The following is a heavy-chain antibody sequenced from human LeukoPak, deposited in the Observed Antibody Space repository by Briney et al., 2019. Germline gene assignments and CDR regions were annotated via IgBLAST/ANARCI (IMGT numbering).Heavy chain of an antibody. V-gene: IGHV3-7*01. Sequence: AGGSLRLSSIASGVAIGSSWMSWVRQSPGKRLEWVANVNPGGSVQNYVDSVTGRFTISRDNAKNSLYLQMNNLRADDTAVYYCATTFPYCSEDNCALGGQGTLVTVSS. D-gene: IGHD2-15*01. CDR3: ATTFPYCSEDNCAL. CDR2: VNPGGSVQ. CDR1: GVAIGSSW. J-gene: IGHJ1*01.